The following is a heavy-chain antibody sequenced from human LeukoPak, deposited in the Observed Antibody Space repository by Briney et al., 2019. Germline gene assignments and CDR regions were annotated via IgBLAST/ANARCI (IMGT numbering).Heavy chain of an antibody. V-gene: IGHV3-48*01. CDR2: ISTSSTSV. J-gene: IGHJ6*02. D-gene: IGHD6-6*01. CDR3: AREYSSSSNYYGMDV. CDR1: GGSISSTNCY. Sequence: ETLSLTCTVSGGSISSTNCYWGWVRQAPGKGLEWVSYISTSSTSVYYADSVKGRFTISRDNAKNSLYLQMHSLRAEDAAVYYCAREYSSSSNYYGMDVWGQGTTVTVSS.